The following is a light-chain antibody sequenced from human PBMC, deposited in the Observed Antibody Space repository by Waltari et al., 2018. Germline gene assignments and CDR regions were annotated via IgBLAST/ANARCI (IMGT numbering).Light chain of an antibody. CDR2: EVS. J-gene: IGKJ4*01. V-gene: IGKV2-29*03. CDR1: QSLLHSHGKTY. CDR3: MPGVYLPLT. Sequence: MTKPAHSLSVTPGQPASISCNPRQSLLHSHGKTYLYWYLQKPGQSPQLLMYEVSSRFFGVPDRFSVSGSGSDFTLKISRVEAEDVGVYYCMPGVYLPLTFGGGTKMEIK.